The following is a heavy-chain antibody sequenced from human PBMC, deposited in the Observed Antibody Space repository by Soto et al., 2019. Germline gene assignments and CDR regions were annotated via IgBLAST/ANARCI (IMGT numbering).Heavy chain of an antibody. V-gene: IGHV4-39*01. J-gene: IGHJ4*02. CDR3: ATLTLTSIAV. CDR1: GGTINSTSYY. D-gene: IGHD2-2*01. CDR2: IYYSGST. Sequence: QLQLQESGPGLVKASETLSLTCTVSGGTINSTSYYWGWIRQPPGKGLEWIGGIYYSGSTYYNQSPKSLVHISLDPSKDQSSLKLSSVTPADTAVYYCATLTLTSIAVWGQVTLVTLAS.